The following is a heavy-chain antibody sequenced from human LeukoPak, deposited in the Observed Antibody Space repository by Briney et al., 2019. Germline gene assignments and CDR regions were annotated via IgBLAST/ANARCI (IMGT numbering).Heavy chain of an antibody. V-gene: IGHV3-11*01. J-gene: IGHJ4*02. CDR3: ARGHWGLDY. CDR2: ISQTGSSI. D-gene: IGHD7-27*01. Sequence: GGSLRLSCVASGFTFSDHYMSWIRQAPRKGLESISYISQTGSSIYYADSVEGRFTISRDNAKNSLYLQMNSLRAEDTAVYYCARGHWGLDYWGQGALVTVSS. CDR1: GFTFSDHY.